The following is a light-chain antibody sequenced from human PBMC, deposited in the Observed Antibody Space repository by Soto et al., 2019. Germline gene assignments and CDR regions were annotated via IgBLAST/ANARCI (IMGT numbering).Light chain of an antibody. J-gene: IGKJ5*01. CDR2: AAS. CDR3: QKYNSVPQT. CDR1: LDISNY. V-gene: IGKV1-27*01. Sequence: DIQMTQAPSSLSASVGDRVTITCRASLDISNYLAWYQQKPGKVPKLLIYAASTLQSGVPSRFSGSGSGTDFTLTISSLQPEDIATYYCQKYNSVPQTFGQGTRLEIK.